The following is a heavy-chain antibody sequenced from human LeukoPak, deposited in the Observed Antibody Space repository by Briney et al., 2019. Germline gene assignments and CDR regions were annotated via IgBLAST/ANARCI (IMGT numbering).Heavy chain of an antibody. CDR2: VFSSGST. V-gene: IGHV4-4*07. CDR1: GGSIRSYD. CDR3: ARDSRLYGENDY. Sequence: PSETLSLTCTVSGGSIRSYDWSWIRQPAGKGLEWIGRVFSSGSTSYNPSLKSRVTMSVDMSKNQFSLRLSSVTAADTAAYYCARDSRLYGENDYWGQGILVTVSA. D-gene: IGHD4-17*01. J-gene: IGHJ4*02.